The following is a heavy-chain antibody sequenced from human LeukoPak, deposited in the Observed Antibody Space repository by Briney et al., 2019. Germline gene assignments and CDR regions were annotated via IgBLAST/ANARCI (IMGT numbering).Heavy chain of an antibody. CDR1: GFTFSSYG. D-gene: IGHD3-3*01. V-gene: IGHV3-30*02. CDR2: MRYDGSNK. Sequence: PGGSLRLSCAASGFTFSSYGMHWVRQAPGKGLEWVAFMRYDGSNKYYADSVKGRFTISRDNSKNTLYLQMNSPRAEDTAVYYCATYDFWSGWPLHWGQGTLVTVSS. J-gene: IGHJ4*02. CDR3: ATYDFWSGWPLH.